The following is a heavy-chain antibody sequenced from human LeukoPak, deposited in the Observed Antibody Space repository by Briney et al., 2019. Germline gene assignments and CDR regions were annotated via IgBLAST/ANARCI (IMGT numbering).Heavy chain of an antibody. CDR2: IYYSGST. D-gene: IGHD2-2*02. J-gene: IGHJ4*02. CDR3: ARQRGYCSSTSCYTSWIPNTYYFDY. Sequence: PSETLSLTCTVSGGSISSSSYYWGWIRQPPGKGLEWVGSIYYSGSTYYNPSLKSRVTISVDTSKNQFSLKLSSVTAADTAVYYCARQRGYCSSTSCYTSWIPNTYYFDYWGQGTLVTVSS. V-gene: IGHV4-39*01. CDR1: GGSISSSSYY.